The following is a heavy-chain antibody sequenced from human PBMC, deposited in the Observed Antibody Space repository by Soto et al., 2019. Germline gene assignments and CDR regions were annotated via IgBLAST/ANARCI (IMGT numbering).Heavy chain of an antibody. V-gene: IGHV3-23*01. Sequence: PGGSLRLSCAASGFTFSSYAMSWVRQAPGKGLEWVSAISGSGGSTYYADSVKGRFTISRDNSKNTLYLQMNSLRAEDTAVYYCAKYGSGSYYYYGMDVWGQGTTVTVSS. D-gene: IGHD1-26*01. CDR2: ISGSGGST. CDR1: GFTFSSYA. J-gene: IGHJ6*02. CDR3: AKYGSGSYYYYGMDV.